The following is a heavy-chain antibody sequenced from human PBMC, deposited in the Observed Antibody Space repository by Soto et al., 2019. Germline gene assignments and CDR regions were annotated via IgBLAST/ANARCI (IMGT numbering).Heavy chain of an antibody. CDR2: IRVYNGAT. CDR3: AKTYGDFYWYFDL. J-gene: IGHJ2*01. D-gene: IGHD4-17*01. V-gene: IGHV1-18*01. Sequence: QAQLVQSGTEVKRPGASVKVSCKASGYTFTSYGISWVRQAPGQGLEWLGWIRVYNGATNYAEKPQGRVTVTIDPSANTAYMELRNLRSDDTAVYFCAKTYGDFYWYFDLWGRGTLVTVSS. CDR1: GYTFTSYG.